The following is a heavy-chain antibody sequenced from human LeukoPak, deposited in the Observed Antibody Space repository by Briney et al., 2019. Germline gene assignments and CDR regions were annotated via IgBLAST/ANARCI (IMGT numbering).Heavy chain of an antibody. D-gene: IGHD2-15*01. Sequence: SETLSLTCAVSGGSISSYYWIWIRQPPGKALEWIGYIYYSGSTNYNPSLKSRVTISVDTSKNQFSLKLSSVTAADTAVYYCARGNAYCSGGYCYSGLPYHYYYMDVWGKGTTVTVSS. V-gene: IGHV4-59*01. CDR2: IYYSGST. CDR3: ARGNAYCSGGYCYSGLPYHYYYMDV. CDR1: GGSISSYY. J-gene: IGHJ6*03.